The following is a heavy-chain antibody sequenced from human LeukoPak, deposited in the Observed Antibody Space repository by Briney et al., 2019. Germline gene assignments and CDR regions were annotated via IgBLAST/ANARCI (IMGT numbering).Heavy chain of an antibody. D-gene: IGHD6-19*01. J-gene: IGHJ4*02. V-gene: IGHV5-51*01. CDR3: ARSSSGWSFDY. CDR1: GYNFASYC. CDR2: IHPADSDT. Sequence: GESLKISCKGSGYNFASYCIAWVRQMPGKGLEWMGIIHPADSDTRYSPSFQGQVTISADNSISTAYLQWSSLRASDTAMYYCARSSSGWSFDYWGQGTLVTVSS.